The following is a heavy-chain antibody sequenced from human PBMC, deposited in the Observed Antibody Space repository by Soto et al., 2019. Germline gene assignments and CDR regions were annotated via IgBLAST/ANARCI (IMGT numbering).Heavy chain of an antibody. CDR1: GDTFTDYY. CDR3: ARGGHVVVVTAALDY. V-gene: IGHV1-46*01. J-gene: IGHJ4*02. CDR2: VNPSGGHT. D-gene: IGHD2-21*02. Sequence: QVQLVQSGAEVKKPGASVKVSCKASGDTFTDYYIHWVRQAPGQGLEWMGTVNPSGGHTTYAQHFLGRMTITRDTCTSTLYMELTSLTSEDTAVYYCARGGHVVVVTAALDYWGQGTLVTVSS.